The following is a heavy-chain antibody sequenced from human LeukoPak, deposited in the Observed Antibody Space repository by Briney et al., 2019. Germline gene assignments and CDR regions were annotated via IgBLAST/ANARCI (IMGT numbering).Heavy chain of an antibody. CDR1: GYTFTSYD. CDR2: MNPNSGNT. J-gene: IGHJ5*02. CDR3: ARGGYGAHNWFDP. V-gene: IGHV1-8*03. Sequence: ASVKVSCKASGYTFTSYDINWVRQATGQGLEWMGWMNPNSGNTGYAQKFQGRVTITRNTSISTAYMELSSLRSEDPAVYYRARGGYGAHNWFDPWGQGTMVTVSS. D-gene: IGHD4-17*01.